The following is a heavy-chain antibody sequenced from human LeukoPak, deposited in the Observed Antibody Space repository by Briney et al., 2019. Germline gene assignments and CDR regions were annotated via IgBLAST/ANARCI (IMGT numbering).Heavy chain of an antibody. V-gene: IGHV3-48*04. CDR3: ARDHSVGY. J-gene: IGHJ4*02. CDR2: ISGSGTNK. CDR1: GFTFSSYS. Sequence: AGGYLRLSCAASGFTFSSYSMNWVRQVPGKGLEWLTYISGSGTNKYYADSVKGRFTISRDNAKNSLYLQMNSLRAEDTAVYYCARDHSVGYWGQGTLVTVSS.